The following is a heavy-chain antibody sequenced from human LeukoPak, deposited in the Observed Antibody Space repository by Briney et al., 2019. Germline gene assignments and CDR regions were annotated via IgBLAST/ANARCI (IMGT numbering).Heavy chain of an antibody. CDR3: ARVGYYYDSSGSLLDDASDI. D-gene: IGHD3-22*01. V-gene: IGHV3-21*01. J-gene: IGHJ3*02. Sequence: PGGSLRLSCAASGFTFSSYSMNWVRQAPGKGLEWVSSISSSSSYIYYADSVKGRFTISRDNAKNSLYLQMNSLRAEDTAVYYCARVGYYYDSSGSLLDDASDIWGQGTMVTVSS. CDR2: ISSSSSYI. CDR1: GFTFSSYS.